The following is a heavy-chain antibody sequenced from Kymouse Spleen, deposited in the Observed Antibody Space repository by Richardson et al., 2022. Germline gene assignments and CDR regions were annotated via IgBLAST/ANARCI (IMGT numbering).Heavy chain of an antibody. CDR2: IWYDGSNK. J-gene: IGHJ6*02. CDR3: AREITGTTDYYYYGMDV. Sequence: QVQLVESGGGVVQPGRSLRLSCAASGFTFSSYGMHWVRQAPGKGLEWVAVIWYDGSNKYYADSVKGRFTISRDNSKNTLYLQMNSLRAEDTAVYYCAREITGTTDYYYYGMDVWGQGTTVTVSS. D-gene: IGHD1-7*01. CDR1: GFTFSSYG. V-gene: IGHV3-33*01.